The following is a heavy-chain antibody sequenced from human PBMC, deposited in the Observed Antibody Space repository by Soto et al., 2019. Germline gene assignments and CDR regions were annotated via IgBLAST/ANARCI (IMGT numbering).Heavy chain of an antibody. Sequence: QVQLVQSGAEVKKPGSSVKVSCKASAGTFSSYAISWVRQAPGQGLAWMGGIIPIFGTANYAQKFQGRLTITADEATSTAYMELRSLRSENTAVYYCAIKPTYSSGWFYFDYWGQGTLVTVSS. J-gene: IGHJ4*02. CDR2: IIPIFGTA. CDR1: AGTFSSYA. D-gene: IGHD6-19*01. V-gene: IGHV1-69*12. CDR3: AIKPTYSSGWFYFDY.